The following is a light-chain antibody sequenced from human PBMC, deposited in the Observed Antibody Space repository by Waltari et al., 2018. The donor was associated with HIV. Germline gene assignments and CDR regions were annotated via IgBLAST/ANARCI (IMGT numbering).Light chain of an antibody. CDR2: EVT. V-gene: IGLV2-14*01. Sequence: HSALTPPASVSGSPAQSIVLPCTATPSDLGYHAYVPWYQQYPGQAPKALIYEVTSRPSGTSSRFSGSKSATTAFLAISKLQTDDEADYFCSSYTRRGTVVFGGGTRLTVL. CDR1: PSDLGYHAY. CDR3: SSYTRRGTVV. J-gene: IGLJ2*01.